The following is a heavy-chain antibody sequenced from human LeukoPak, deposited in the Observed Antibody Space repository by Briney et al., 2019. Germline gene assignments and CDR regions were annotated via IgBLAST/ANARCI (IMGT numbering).Heavy chain of an antibody. Sequence: GRSLRLSCAASGFTFTTYAMNWVRQAPGKGLEWVAVSSSDGSHKYYADSVRGRFTISRDNSKNTLYLQMNSLRPEDTAVYYCARRSEDYWYFDLWGRGTLATVSS. J-gene: IGHJ2*01. V-gene: IGHV3-30*19. CDR2: SSSDGSHK. CDR3: ARRSEDYWYFDL. CDR1: GFTFTTYA.